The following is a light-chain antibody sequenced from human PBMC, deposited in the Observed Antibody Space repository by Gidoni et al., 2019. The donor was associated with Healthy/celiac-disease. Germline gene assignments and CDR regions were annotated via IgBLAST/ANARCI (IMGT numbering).Light chain of an antibody. CDR3: QQYNSWPPLT. J-gene: IGKJ4*01. CDR2: DAS. CDR1: QSVSRN. Sequence: ELVMTQSPATLSVSPGERATISCRASQSVSRNLAWYQQKPGQAPRLLIYDASTRASGFPARFSGSGSETEFTLTITSLQSEDFAVYYCQQYNSWPPLTFGGGTKVEIK. V-gene: IGKV3-15*01.